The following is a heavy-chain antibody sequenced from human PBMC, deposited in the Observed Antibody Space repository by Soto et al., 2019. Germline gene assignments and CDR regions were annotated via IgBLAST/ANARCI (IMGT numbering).Heavy chain of an antibody. D-gene: IGHD2-2*01. J-gene: IGHJ6*02. CDR3: ARNFGMGTSYYYYGMDV. CDR1: GFTFSSYG. Sequence: QVQLVESGGGVVQPGRSLRLSCAASGFTFSSYGMHWVRQAPGKGLEWVAVIWYDGSNKYYADSVKGRFTISRDNSKNTLYLQMNSLRAEDTAVYYCARNFGMGTSYYYYGMDVWGQGTTVSVSS. V-gene: IGHV3-33*01. CDR2: IWYDGSNK.